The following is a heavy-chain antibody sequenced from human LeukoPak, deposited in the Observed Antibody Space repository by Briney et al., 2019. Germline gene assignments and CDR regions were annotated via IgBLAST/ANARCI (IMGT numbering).Heavy chain of an antibody. CDR3: ARDPYHRLGPPLDL. D-gene: IGHD2-2*01. V-gene: IGHV1-18*01. Sequence: GASVKVSCKASGYIFANYDITWVRRAPGQGLEWMGRISTSNGDTNYAQSLQGRVTMTTGTFTSTVYMELRSLRSDDTAVYYCARDPYHRLGPPLDLWGQGALVTVSS. CDR2: ISTSNGDT. CDR1: GYIFANYD. J-gene: IGHJ5*02.